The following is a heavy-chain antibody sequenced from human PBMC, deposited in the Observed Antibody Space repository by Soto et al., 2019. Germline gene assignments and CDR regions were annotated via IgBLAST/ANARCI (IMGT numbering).Heavy chain of an antibody. CDR3: ARDGEQWLITYYFDY. CDR1: GFTFSSYA. D-gene: IGHD5-12*01. J-gene: IGHJ4*02. V-gene: IGHV3-30-3*01. Sequence: PGWSLRLSCAASGFTFSSYAMHWVRQAPGKGLEWVAVISYDGSNKYYADSVKGRFTISRDNSKNTLYLQMNSLRAEDTAVYYCARDGEQWLITYYFDYWGQGTLVPAPS. CDR2: ISYDGSNK.